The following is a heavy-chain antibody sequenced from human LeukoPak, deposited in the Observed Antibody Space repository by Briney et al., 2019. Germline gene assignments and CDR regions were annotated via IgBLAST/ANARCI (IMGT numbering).Heavy chain of an antibody. Sequence: PSETLSLTCTVSGGSISSSSYYWGWIRQPPGKGLEWIGSIYYSGSTYYNPSLKSRVTISVDTSKNQFSLKLSSVTAADTAVYYCARVAERTWLPYDAAFDIWGRGTMVTVSS. CDR2: IYYSGST. J-gene: IGHJ3*02. V-gene: IGHV4-39*07. CDR1: GGSISSSSYY. CDR3: ARVAERTWLPYDAAFDI. D-gene: IGHD3-9*01.